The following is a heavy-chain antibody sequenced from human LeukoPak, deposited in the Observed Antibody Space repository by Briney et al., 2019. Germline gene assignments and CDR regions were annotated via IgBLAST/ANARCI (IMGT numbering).Heavy chain of an antibody. D-gene: IGHD5-18*01. J-gene: IGHJ4*02. V-gene: IGHV4-4*07. Sequence: SETLSLTCIVSGASVNGYYWSWIRQPAGKGLEWIGRVFTSGGTSYHPSLKGRVTMSIDSSTNQFSLKLDSVTAADTAVYYCARDDVDTPTFDYWGPGMLVAVSS. CDR1: GASVNGYY. CDR2: VFTSGGT. CDR3: ARDDVDTPTFDY.